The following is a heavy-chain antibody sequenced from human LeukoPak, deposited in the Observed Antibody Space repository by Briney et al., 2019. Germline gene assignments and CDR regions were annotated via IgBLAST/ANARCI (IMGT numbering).Heavy chain of an antibody. Sequence: PSETLSLTCTVSGGSISSSSYYWGWIRQPPGKGLEWIGSIYYSGTTYYNPSLKSRVTISVDTSKNQFSLKLSSVTAADTAVYYCLRELGRGWSSNDYWGQGTLVTVSS. D-gene: IGHD6-19*01. V-gene: IGHV4-39*02. CDR1: GGSISSSSYY. CDR3: LRELGRGWSSNDY. J-gene: IGHJ4*02. CDR2: IYYSGTT.